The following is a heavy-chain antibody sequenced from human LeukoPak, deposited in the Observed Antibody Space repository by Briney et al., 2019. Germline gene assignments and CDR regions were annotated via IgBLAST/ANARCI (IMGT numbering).Heavy chain of an antibody. J-gene: IGHJ4*02. CDR2: XSYDGSNK. V-gene: IGHV3-30*18. D-gene: IGHD2-21*02. Sequence: LXXXXAGFTFXSXXMHXVXQXXGXGXEWXAXXSYDGSNKYYADSVKGRFTISRDDSKNTLYLQMNSLRAEDTAVYYCAKDPESRVMVTAPDYWGQGTLVTVSS. CDR3: AKDPESRVMVTAPDY. CDR1: GFTFXSXX.